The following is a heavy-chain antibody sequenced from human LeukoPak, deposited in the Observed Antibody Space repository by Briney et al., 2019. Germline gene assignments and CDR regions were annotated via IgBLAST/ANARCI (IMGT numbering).Heavy chain of an antibody. CDR2: INSDGSTT. Sequence: GGSLRLSCAVSGFSFSSYWMHWGRQAPGKGLGWVSRINSDGSTTTYADSVKGRFTISRDNAKNTLYLQMNSLRVEDTAVYYCASSGGKGYDYWGQGTLVTVSS. V-gene: IGHV3-74*01. D-gene: IGHD5-18*01. CDR3: ASSGGKGYDY. J-gene: IGHJ4*02. CDR1: GFSFSSYW.